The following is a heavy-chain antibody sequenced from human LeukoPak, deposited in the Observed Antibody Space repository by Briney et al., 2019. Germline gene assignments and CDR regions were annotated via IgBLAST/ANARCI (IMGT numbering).Heavy chain of an antibody. CDR3: TTECAYYYDSSGYDPYYFDY. J-gene: IGHJ4*01. Sequence: PGGSLRLSCAASGFTFSIAWMSWVRQAPGKGLEWVGRIKSNSNGGTADYAAPVKGRFTMSRDDLKNTLYLQMNSLKTEDTAVYYCTTECAYYYDSSGYDPYYFDYWGQGTLVTVSS. CDR1: GFTFSIAW. CDR2: IKSNSNGGTA. D-gene: IGHD3-22*01. V-gene: IGHV3-15*01.